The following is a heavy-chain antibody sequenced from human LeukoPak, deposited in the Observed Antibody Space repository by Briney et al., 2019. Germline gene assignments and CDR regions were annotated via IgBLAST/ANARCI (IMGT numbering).Heavy chain of an antibody. CDR3: ARGARFGGYPLDY. J-gene: IGHJ4*02. D-gene: IGHD3-10*02. CDR1: GFTFSNYW. CDR2: IKQDGSDK. Sequence: GGSLRLSCAASGFTFSNYWMSWVRQAPGKGLEWVANIKQDGSDKYYVDSVKGRLTIFRDNAKNSLYLQMNSLRVEDTALYYCARGARFGGYPLDYWGQGTLVTVPS. V-gene: IGHV3-7*01.